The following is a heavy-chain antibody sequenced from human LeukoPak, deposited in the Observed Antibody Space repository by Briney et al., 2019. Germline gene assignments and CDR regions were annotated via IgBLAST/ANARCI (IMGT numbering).Heavy chain of an antibody. CDR3: PRPPIGVPAASLGEYYYYMDV. D-gene: IGHD2-2*01. CDR1: GYSFTSHW. CDR2: IYPGDSDT. V-gene: IGHV5-51*01. J-gene: IGHJ6*03. Sequence: GASLQISSKGSGYSFTSHWIGWVRPMPRKGLEWMGIIYPGDSDTRYSPSFQGQVTISADKSISTAYLQWSSLKASDNGMYYWPRPPIGVPAASLGEYYYYMDVWGKGTTVTVSS.